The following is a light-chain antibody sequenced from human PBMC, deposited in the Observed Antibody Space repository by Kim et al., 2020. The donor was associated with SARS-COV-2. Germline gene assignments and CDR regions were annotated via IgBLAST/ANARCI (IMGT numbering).Light chain of an antibody. J-gene: IGLJ3*02. CDR1: SSDGGGYNY. Sequence: GQSITISCSGTSSDGGGYNYVSWYQQHPGKAPKLMIYDVSRRPSGVSNRFSASKSGNTASLTISGLQAEDEADYYCSSYTTSSTWVFGGGTQLTVL. CDR2: DVS. CDR3: SSYTTSSTWV. V-gene: IGLV2-14*03.